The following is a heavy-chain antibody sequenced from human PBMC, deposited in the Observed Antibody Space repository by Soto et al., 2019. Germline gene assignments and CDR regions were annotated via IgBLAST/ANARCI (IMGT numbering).Heavy chain of an antibody. Sequence: SETLSLTCNVSGGSISSGRYYWSWIRQHPGKGLEWIGYIHNSGTTYYNPSLKSRVTISVDTSKIQFSLKVNSVSAADTAVFYCARGREEDYLFAGIDSWGQGTLVTVSS. CDR2: IHNSGTT. V-gene: IGHV4-31*03. D-gene: IGHD3-10*01. J-gene: IGHJ4*02. CDR3: ARGREEDYLFAGIDS. CDR1: GGSISSGRYY.